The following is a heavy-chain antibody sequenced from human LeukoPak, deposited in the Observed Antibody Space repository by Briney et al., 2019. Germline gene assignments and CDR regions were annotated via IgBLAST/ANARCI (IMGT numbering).Heavy chain of an antibody. J-gene: IGHJ6*02. D-gene: IGHD2-2*01. Sequence: SEILSLTCTVSGGSINSDYWSWIRQPPGKGLEWIGYIYYSGSTTYNPSLKSRVSISVDTSKDQLSLKVSSVTAADTAVYYCARLTPLAPAEGHSYYYGMDVWGQGTTVTVS. CDR1: GGSINSDY. CDR3: ARLTPLAPAEGHSYYYGMDV. CDR2: IYYSGST. V-gene: IGHV4-59*01.